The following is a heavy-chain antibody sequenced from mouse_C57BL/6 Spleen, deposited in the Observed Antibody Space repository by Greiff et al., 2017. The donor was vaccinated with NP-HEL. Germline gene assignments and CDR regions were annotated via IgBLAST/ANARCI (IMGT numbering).Heavy chain of an antibody. CDR1: GYTFTDYE. CDR3: TRPHDYDEDY. D-gene: IGHD2-4*01. Sequence: QVQLQQSGAELVRPGASVTLSCKASGYTFTDYEMHWVKQTPVHGLEWIGAIDPETGGTAYNQKFKGKAILTADKSSSTAYMELRSLTSEDSAVYYCTRPHDYDEDYWGQGTTLTVSS. CDR2: IDPETGGT. J-gene: IGHJ2*01. V-gene: IGHV1-15*01.